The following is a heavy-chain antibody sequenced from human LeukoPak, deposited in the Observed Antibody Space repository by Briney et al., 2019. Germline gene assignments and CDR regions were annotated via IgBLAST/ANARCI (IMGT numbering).Heavy chain of an antibody. CDR1: GYTFTGYY. D-gene: IGHD3-22*01. CDR3: ASGLASSGHDY. J-gene: IGHJ4*02. V-gene: IGHV1-2*02. CDR2: INPNNGDT. Sequence: GASVKVSCKASGYTFTGYYMHWVRQAPGQGLEWVGWINPNNGDTEHAQKFQGRVAVTRDTSISTAYMELSRLRSDDTAVYYCASGLASSGHDYWGQGTLVTVSS.